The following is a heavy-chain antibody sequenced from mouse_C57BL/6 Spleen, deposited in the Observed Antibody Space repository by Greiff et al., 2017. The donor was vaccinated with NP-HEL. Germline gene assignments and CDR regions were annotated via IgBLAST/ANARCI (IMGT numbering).Heavy chain of an antibody. V-gene: IGHV1-22*01. J-gene: IGHJ3*01. CDR1: GYTFTDYN. Sequence: EVKLVESGPELVKPGASVKMSCKASGYTFTDYNMHWVKQSHGKSLEWIGYINPNNGGTSYNQKFKGKATLTVNKSSSTAYMELRSLTSEDSAVYYCARTDYDENFPYWGQGTLVTVSA. D-gene: IGHD2-4*01. CDR2: INPNNGGT. CDR3: ARTDYDENFPY.